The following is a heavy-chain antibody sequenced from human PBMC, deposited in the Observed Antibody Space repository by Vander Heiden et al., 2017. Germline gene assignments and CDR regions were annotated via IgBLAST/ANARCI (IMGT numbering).Heavy chain of an antibody. CDR3: ALSQSGWYFGLHEGIDY. V-gene: IGHV3-23*01. Sequence: EVQLLESGGGLVQPGGSLRLSCAASGFTLSTYALGWVRLAPGKVLEWVSAISGSGGSTYYADAVKGRFTISRDNSKNTLYLQMNSLRAEDTAVYYCALSQSGWYFGLHEGIDYWGQGTLVTVSS. CDR1: GFTLSTYA. J-gene: IGHJ4*02. CDR2: ISGSGGST. D-gene: IGHD6-19*01.